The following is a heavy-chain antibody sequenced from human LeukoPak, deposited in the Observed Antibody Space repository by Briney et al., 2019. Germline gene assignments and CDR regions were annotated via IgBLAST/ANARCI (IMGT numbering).Heavy chain of an antibody. CDR2: ISYDGSNK. Sequence: GGSLRLSCAASGFTFSDYWMTWVRQAPGKGLEWVAVISYDGSNKYYADSVKGRFTISRDNSKNTLYLQMNSLRAEDTAVYYCASSGYGYAFDIWGQGTMVTVSS. CDR3: ASSGYGYAFDI. CDR1: GFTFSDYW. V-gene: IGHV3-30*03. J-gene: IGHJ3*02. D-gene: IGHD3-22*01.